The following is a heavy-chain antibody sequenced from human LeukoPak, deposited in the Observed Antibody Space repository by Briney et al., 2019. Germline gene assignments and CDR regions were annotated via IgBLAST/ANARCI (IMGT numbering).Heavy chain of an antibody. CDR2: ISGGADGP. Sequence: GGSLRLSCAASGFTFSNYAMNWVRQAPGKGLEWVSSISGGADGPYYADSVKGRFTLSRDNSQNMLHLQMYSLRAEDTAVYYCAKDVIGSGYYCWGQGTLVTVSS. V-gene: IGHV3-23*01. D-gene: IGHD3-22*01. CDR1: GFTFSNYA. J-gene: IGHJ4*02. CDR3: AKDVIGSGYYC.